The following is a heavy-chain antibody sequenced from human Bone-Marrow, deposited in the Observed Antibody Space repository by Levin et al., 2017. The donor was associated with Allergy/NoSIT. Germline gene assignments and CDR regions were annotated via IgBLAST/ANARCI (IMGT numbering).Heavy chain of an antibody. CDR2: VDHSGSA. Sequence: TSETLSLTCGIYGGSFSGYYWTWIRQPPGKGLEWIGEVDHSGSASYNPSLKSRLTISVDTSKNQLSLKLNSVTAADTAVYYCARYSGTYRKTPDLWGRGTLVTVSS. V-gene: IGHV4-34*01. CDR3: ARYSGTYRKTPDL. CDR1: GGSFSGYY. D-gene: IGHD1-26*01. J-gene: IGHJ5*02.